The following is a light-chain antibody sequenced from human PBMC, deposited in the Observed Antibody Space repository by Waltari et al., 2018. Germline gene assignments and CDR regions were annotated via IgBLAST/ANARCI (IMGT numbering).Light chain of an antibody. V-gene: IGLV2-23*02. CDR3: CSFTSSSTYV. J-gene: IGLJ1*01. Sequence: QSALTQPASVSASPGQSITVSCSGSISDIGLFKVVSWFQQYPGKPPRILIYEVNKRPPGISDRFSATKSGNVASLTLSGLQADDEADYYCCSFTSSSTYVFGSGTTVTVL. CDR1: ISDIGLFKV. CDR2: EVN.